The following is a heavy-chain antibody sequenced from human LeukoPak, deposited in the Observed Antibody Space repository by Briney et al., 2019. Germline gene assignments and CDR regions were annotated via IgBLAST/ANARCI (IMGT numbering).Heavy chain of an antibody. CDR2: TYRTSKWFS. J-gene: IGHJ4*02. CDR3: ARDNFADRYDFVY. Sequence: SQTLSLTCAISGDSVSRNRAAWSWIRQSPSRGLELLGRTYRTSKWFSEYPISLKSRITINQDTSKNQFSLHLKSVCPEETAVYYCARDNFADRYDFVYWGQGTVVSVSS. D-gene: IGHD3-16*02. V-gene: IGHV6-1*01. CDR1: GDSVSRNRAA.